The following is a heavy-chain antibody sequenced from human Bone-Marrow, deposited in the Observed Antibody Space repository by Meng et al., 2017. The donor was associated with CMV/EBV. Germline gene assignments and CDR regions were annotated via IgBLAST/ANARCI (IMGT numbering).Heavy chain of an antibody. D-gene: IGHD6-13*01. Sequence: GSFSGYYWSWIRQPPGKGLEWIGAINHSGSTNYHPSLKSRVTISVDTSKNQFSLKLSSVTAADTAVYYCARGPLTYSSSWYGAGLGYWGQGTLVTVSS. CDR3: ARGPLTYSSSWYGAGLGY. CDR2: INHSGST. V-gene: IGHV4-34*01. CDR1: GSFSGYY. J-gene: IGHJ4*02.